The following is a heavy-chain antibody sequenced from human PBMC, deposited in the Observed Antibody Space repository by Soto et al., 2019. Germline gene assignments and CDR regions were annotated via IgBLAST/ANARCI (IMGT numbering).Heavy chain of an antibody. Sequence: QVQLVQSGAEVKKPGSSVKVSCKASGGTFSSYAISWVRQAPGQGLEWMGGIIPIFGTANYAQKFQGRVTITADESTSTAYMELSSLRSEDTAVYYCAMSIAARQRHYYYGMDVWGHGTTVTVAS. CDR3: AMSIAARQRHYYYGMDV. D-gene: IGHD6-6*01. V-gene: IGHV1-69*01. J-gene: IGHJ6*02. CDR2: IIPIFGTA. CDR1: GGTFSSYA.